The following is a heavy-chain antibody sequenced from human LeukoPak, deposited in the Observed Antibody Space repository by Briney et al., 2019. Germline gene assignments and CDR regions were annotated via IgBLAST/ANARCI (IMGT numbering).Heavy chain of an antibody. D-gene: IGHD2-8*02. CDR3: ASGDTWYYFDF. CDR1: GASISNDY. J-gene: IGHJ4*02. Sequence: SETLSLTCSVSGASISNDYWSWIRQSPGKGLVWIGYVSYSGSTNYNPSLKSRVTISVDTSKNQFSLKLSSVTAADTAVYYCASGDTWYYFDFWGQGTLVTVSS. CDR2: VSYSGST. V-gene: IGHV4-59*01.